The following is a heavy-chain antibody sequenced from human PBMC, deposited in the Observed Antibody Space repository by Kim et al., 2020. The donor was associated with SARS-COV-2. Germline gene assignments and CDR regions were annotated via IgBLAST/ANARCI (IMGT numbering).Heavy chain of an antibody. J-gene: IGHJ6*02. CDR2: ISPKNGGA. Sequence: ASVKVSCKASAYTFTGNFLHWVRQAPGQGLVWMGRISPKNGGADAAGRFHGRLRLTRDTSDSTAYMELTGLRSDDTAVYFCARSADSTGYYDYGMDVWGQGTTVSVSS. V-gene: IGHV1-2*06. CDR3: ARSADSTGYYDYGMDV. D-gene: IGHD2-8*02. CDR1: AYTFTGNF.